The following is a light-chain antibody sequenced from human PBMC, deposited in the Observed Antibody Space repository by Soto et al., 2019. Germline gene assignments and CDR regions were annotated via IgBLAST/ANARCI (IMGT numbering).Light chain of an antibody. J-gene: IGKJ1*01. Sequence: EVVLTQSPDTLSLSPGERATLSCRASQSVSSGHCAWYQHKPGQAPRHLIYGASNRAAGISDRFSGSGSGTDYTLTISRLESEDFAVYYCQQYHISPRTFGQGTKVEI. CDR1: QSVSSGH. V-gene: IGKV3-20*01. CDR3: QQYHISPRT. CDR2: GAS.